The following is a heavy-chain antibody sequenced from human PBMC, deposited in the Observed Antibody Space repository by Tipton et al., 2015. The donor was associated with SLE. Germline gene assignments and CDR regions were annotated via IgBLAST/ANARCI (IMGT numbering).Heavy chain of an antibody. CDR2: ISYSGGT. CDR3: ARDKYSSSTGVFDI. J-gene: IGHJ3*02. D-gene: IGHD6-6*01. CDR1: GGSISGGSISSHY. V-gene: IGHV4-61*01. Sequence: TLSLTCTVSGGSISGGSISSHYGIWIRQPPGKGLEPIGYISYSGGTDYNPSLKSRVTISIDTSKNQFSLRLRSVTAADTAVYFCARDKYSSSTGVFDIWGQGTMVTVSS.